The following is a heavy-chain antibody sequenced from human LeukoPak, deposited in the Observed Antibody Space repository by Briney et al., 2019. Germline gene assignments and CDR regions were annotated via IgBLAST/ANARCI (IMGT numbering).Heavy chain of an antibody. CDR1: GGSLNDYY. CDR3: ARGQWLPVFDF. J-gene: IGHJ4*02. CDR2: IYYSGNT. V-gene: IGHV4-59*01. Sequence: SETLSLTCSISGGSLNDYYWTWLRQPPGKGLEWIGYIYYSGNTNYNPSLKSRVTISVDTSKNHFSLKLSSVTAADTAVYYCARGQWLPVFDFWGQGTLVTVSS. D-gene: IGHD3-22*01.